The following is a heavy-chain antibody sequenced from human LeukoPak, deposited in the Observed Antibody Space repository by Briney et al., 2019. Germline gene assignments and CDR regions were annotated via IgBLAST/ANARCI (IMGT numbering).Heavy chain of an antibody. CDR2: IYYTGST. J-gene: IGHJ6*03. D-gene: IGHD6-19*01. Sequence: PSETLSLTCTVSGGSISSHHWSWIRQPPRKGLEWIAYIYYTGSTNYNPSLKSRVTISVDTSKDQFSLKLTSVTAADTAVYYCARGNLGWGGHYYYYMDVWGKGTTVIVSS. CDR1: GGSISSHH. V-gene: IGHV4-59*11. CDR3: ARGNLGWGGHYYYYMDV.